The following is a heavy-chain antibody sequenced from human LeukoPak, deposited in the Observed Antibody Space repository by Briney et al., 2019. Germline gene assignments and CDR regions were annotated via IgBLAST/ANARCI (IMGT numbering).Heavy chain of an antibody. CDR1: GGAFSSYA. CDR3: ARDRYCSGGSCLYFDY. J-gene: IGHJ4*02. Sequence: APVKVSCKASGGAFSSYAIGWVRQAPGQGLEWMGGIIPIFGTANYAQKFQGRVTITADESTSTAYMELSSLRSEDTAVYYCARDRYCSGGSCLYFDYWGQGTLVTVSS. D-gene: IGHD2-15*01. V-gene: IGHV1-69*13. CDR2: IIPIFGTA.